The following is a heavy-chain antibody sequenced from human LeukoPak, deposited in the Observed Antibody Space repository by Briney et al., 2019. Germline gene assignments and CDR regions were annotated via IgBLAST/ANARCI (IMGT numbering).Heavy chain of an antibody. CDR1: GFTVSSNS. J-gene: IGHJ3*02. Sequence: PGGSLRLSCTVSGFTVSSNSMSWVRQAPGKGLKWVSFIYSDNTHYADSVKGRFTISRDNSKNTLYLQMNSLRAEDTAVYYCARGGSYLSAFDIWGQGTMVTVSS. CDR2: IYSDNT. D-gene: IGHD1-26*01. CDR3: ARGGSYLSAFDI. V-gene: IGHV3-53*01.